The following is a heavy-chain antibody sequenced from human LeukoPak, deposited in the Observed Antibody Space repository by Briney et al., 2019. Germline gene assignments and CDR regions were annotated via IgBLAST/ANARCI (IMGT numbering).Heavy chain of an antibody. Sequence: ASVKVSCKASGGTFSSYAISWVRQAPGQGLEWMGGIIPIFGTASYAQKFQGRVTITADESTSTAYMELSSLRSEDTAVYYCAREAGSGSYRPKYYYYGMDVWGQGTTVTVSS. CDR3: AREAGSGSYRPKYYYYGMDV. V-gene: IGHV1-69*13. CDR2: IIPIFGTA. CDR1: GGTFSSYA. J-gene: IGHJ6*02. D-gene: IGHD3-10*01.